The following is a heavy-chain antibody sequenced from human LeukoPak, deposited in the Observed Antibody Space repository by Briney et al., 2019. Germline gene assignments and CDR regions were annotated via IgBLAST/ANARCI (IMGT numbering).Heavy chain of an antibody. CDR3: ARTRYCSSTSCQFPPNYYYYYGMDV. V-gene: IGHV4-39*01. CDR2: IYYSGST. J-gene: IGHJ6*02. D-gene: IGHD2-2*01. CDR1: GGSISSSSYY. Sequence: SSETLSLTCTVSGGSISSSSYYWGWIRQPPGKGLEWIGSIYYSGSTYYNPSLKSRVTISVDTSKNQFSLKLSSVTAADTAVYYCARTRYCSSTSCQFPPNYYYYYGMDVWGQGTTVTVSS.